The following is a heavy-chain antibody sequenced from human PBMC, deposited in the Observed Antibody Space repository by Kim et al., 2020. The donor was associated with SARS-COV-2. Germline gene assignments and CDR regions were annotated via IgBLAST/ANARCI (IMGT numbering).Heavy chain of an antibody. D-gene: IGHD2-8*01. CDR2: ISGSGGST. V-gene: IGHV3-23*01. J-gene: IGHJ4*02. CDR3: AKDEAMVYATGDY. Sequence: GGSLRLSCAASGFTFSSYAMSWVRQAPGKGLEWVSVISGSGGSTYYADSATGRFTISRDNSKNTLYLQMNSLRAEDTAVYYCAKDEAMVYATGDYWGQGTLISVSS. CDR1: GFTFSSYA.